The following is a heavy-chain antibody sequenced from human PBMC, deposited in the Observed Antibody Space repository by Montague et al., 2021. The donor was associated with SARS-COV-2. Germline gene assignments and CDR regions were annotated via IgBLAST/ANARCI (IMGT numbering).Heavy chain of an antibody. Sequence: SETLSLTCTVSGDSIRNSDYSWGWVRQPPGKGLEWIGNIYNGGTTFSNPSLKSRATIFVDTSKKQFSLKISSVTAADTAVYYCATRTRYPQNDFGFWGQGTLVTVSS. CDR1: GDSIRNSDYS. J-gene: IGHJ4*02. CDR2: IYNGGTT. CDR3: ATRTRYPQNDFGF. V-gene: IGHV4-39*01. D-gene: IGHD2-15*01.